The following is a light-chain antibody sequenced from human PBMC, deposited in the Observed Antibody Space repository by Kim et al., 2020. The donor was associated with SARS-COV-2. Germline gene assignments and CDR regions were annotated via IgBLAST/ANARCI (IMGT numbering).Light chain of an antibody. CDR1: SLRIYY. CDR2: GKN. V-gene: IGLV3-19*01. CDR3: NSRDSSGNPYV. Sequence: SSELTQDPAVSVALGQTVRITCQGDSLRIYYASWYQQKPGQAPVLVIYGKNNRPSGIPDRFSGSSSGNTASLTITGAQAEDEADYYCNSRDSSGNPYVFG. J-gene: IGLJ1*01.